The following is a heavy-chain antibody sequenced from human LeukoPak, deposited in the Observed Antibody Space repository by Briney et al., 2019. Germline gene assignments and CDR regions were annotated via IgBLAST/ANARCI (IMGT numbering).Heavy chain of an antibody. CDR1: GFTFSNYW. Sequence: GGCLRLSCAASGFTFSNYWMHWVRQAPGKGLVWVSRMIRDRTSTSDAESVKGRFTIARDNAKSTLYLQMNSLRAEDTAVYYCVRDGMLTAFDYWGQGTLAT. J-gene: IGHJ4*01. CDR2: MIRDRTST. V-gene: IGHV3-74*01. CDR3: VRDGMLTAFDY. D-gene: IGHD3-16*01.